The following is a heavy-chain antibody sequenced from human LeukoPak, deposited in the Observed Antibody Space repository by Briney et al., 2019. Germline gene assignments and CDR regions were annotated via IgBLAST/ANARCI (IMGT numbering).Heavy chain of an antibody. Sequence: AGGSLRLSCAASGFTVSSNYMSWVRQAPGKGLEWVSVIYSGGNTYYADSVKGRFTISRDDSKNTLYLQMNSLRAEDTAVYYCARRYCSGGTCYFFDYWGQGTLVTVSS. V-gene: IGHV3-53*01. CDR3: ARRYCSGGTCYFFDY. J-gene: IGHJ4*02. D-gene: IGHD2-15*01. CDR1: GFTVSSNY. CDR2: IYSGGNT.